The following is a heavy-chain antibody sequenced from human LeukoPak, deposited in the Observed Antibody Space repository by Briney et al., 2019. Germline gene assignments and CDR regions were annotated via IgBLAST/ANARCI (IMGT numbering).Heavy chain of an antibody. CDR3: ARGRDYGDYFDY. V-gene: IGHV3-30-3*01. CDR2: ISYDGSNK. J-gene: IGHJ4*02. Sequence: PGGSLRLSCAASGSTFSSYAMHWVRQAPGKGLEWVAVISYDGSNKYYADSVKGRFTISRDNSKNTLYLQMNSLRAEDTAVYYCARGRDYGDYFDYWGQGTLVTVSS. CDR1: GSTFSSYA. D-gene: IGHD4-17*01.